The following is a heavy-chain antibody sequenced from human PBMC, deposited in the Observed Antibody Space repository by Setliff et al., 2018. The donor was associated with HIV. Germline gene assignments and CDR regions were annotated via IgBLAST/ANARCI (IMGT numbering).Heavy chain of an antibody. CDR2: ISSSSSYT. D-gene: IGHD6-13*01. Sequence: GGSLRLSCAASGFTFSDYYMSWIRQAPGKGLEWVSYISSSSSYTNYADSVKGRFTISRDNAKNSLYLQMNSLRAEDTAVYYCARDLYSSSWYGSAPYYYYYYYMDVWGKGTTVTVSS. J-gene: IGHJ6*03. CDR3: ARDLYSSSWYGSAPYYYYYYYMDV. CDR1: GFTFSDYY. V-gene: IGHV3-11*05.